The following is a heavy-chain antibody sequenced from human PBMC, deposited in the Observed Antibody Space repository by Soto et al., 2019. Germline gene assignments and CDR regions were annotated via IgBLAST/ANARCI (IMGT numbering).Heavy chain of an antibody. V-gene: IGHV3-30-3*01. D-gene: IGHD3-22*01. Sequence: QVQLVESGGGVVQPGRSLRLYCAASGFTFSSYAMHWVRQAPGKGLEWVAVISYDGSNKYYADSVKGRFTISRDNSKNTLYLQMNSLRAEDTAVYYCARDRITMIVVVITTFFLYYFDYWGQGTLVTVSS. CDR2: ISYDGSNK. J-gene: IGHJ4*02. CDR3: ARDRITMIVVVITTFFLYYFDY. CDR1: GFTFSSYA.